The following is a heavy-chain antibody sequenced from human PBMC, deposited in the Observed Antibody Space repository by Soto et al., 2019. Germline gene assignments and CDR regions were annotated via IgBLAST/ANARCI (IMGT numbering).Heavy chain of an antibody. Sequence: LSLTCTVSGGSISSYYWSWIRQPPGKGLEWIGYIYSSGSTNYNPSLKSRVTISVDTSKNQFSLKLSSVTAADTAVYCCARGKSLGYLVYFDHWGQGTLVTVS. CDR2: IYSSGST. D-gene: IGHD5-18*01. CDR3: ARGKSLGYLVYFDH. J-gene: IGHJ4*02. V-gene: IGHV4-59*01. CDR1: GGSISSYY.